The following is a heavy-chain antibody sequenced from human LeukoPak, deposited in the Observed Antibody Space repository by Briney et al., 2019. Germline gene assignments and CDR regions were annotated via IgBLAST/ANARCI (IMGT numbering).Heavy chain of an antibody. Sequence: PSETLSLTCTVSGGSISSYYWSWMRQPPGKGLEWIGYIYYSGNTNYNPSLKSRVTISMDTSKNQFSLKLSSVTAADTAVYYCARGPGKHISYDFWSGYRKYYFDYWGQGTLVTVSS. V-gene: IGHV4-59*12. D-gene: IGHD3-3*01. CDR3: ARGPGKHISYDFWSGYRKYYFDY. CDR1: GGSISSYY. J-gene: IGHJ4*02. CDR2: IYYSGNT.